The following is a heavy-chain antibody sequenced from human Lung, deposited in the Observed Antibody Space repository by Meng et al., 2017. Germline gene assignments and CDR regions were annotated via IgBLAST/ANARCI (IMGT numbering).Heavy chain of an antibody. CDR2: SKSKVDGGTT. Sequence: VYFLLSGGSLVKTRGPLKLPCKFSGSTVRIFLLTWCRQAAGKRVEGVGRSKSKVDGGTTDFAAPVKGRFTISRDDAQNTLYLQMDSLKTEDTAVYYCTTDPPFTEGGVITTWGQGTLVTVSS. CDR1: GSTVRIFL. D-gene: IGHD3-16*02. V-gene: IGHV3-15*01. CDR3: TTDPPFTEGGVITT. J-gene: IGHJ5*02.